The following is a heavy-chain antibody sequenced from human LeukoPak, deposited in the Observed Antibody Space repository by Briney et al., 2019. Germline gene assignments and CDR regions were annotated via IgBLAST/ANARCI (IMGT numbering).Heavy chain of an antibody. Sequence: GGSLRLSCAASGFTFSSYGMHWVRQAPGKGLEWVAVISYDGSNKYYADSVKGRFTISRDNSKNTLYLQMNSLRAEDTAVYYCAKDRGFRCSSTSCYTGPLDYWGQGTLVTVSS. D-gene: IGHD2-2*02. V-gene: IGHV3-30*18. CDR1: GFTFSSYG. CDR2: ISYDGSNK. J-gene: IGHJ4*02. CDR3: AKDRGFRCSSTSCYTGPLDY.